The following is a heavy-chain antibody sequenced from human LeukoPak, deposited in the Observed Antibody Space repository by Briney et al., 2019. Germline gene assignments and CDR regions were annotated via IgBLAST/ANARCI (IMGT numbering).Heavy chain of an antibody. CDR2: ISSSSSYI. D-gene: IGHD2-2*02. CDR3: ARSREYCSSTSCYIYFEY. J-gene: IGHJ4*02. Sequence: GGSLRLSCAASGFTFSSYSMNWVRQAPGKGLEWVSSISSSSSYIYYADSVKGRFTISRDNAKNSLYLQMNSLRAEDTAVYYCARSREYCSSTSCYIYFEYWGQGTLVTVSS. CDR1: GFTFSSYS. V-gene: IGHV3-21*01.